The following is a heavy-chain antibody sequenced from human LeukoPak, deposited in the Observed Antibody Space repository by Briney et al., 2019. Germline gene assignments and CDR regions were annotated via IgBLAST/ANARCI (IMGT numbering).Heavy chain of an antibody. CDR1: GFTFGSQW. V-gene: IGHV3-7*01. CDR3: AALDTAMAPLPD. J-gene: IGHJ4*02. CDR2: IKKDGSER. Sequence: PGGSLRLSCAASGFTFGSQWMSWVRQAPGKGLEWVACIKKDGSERYYVDSVKGRFTISRDNAKNSLYLQMNSLRAEDTAVYYCAALDTAMAPLPDWGQGTLVTVSS. D-gene: IGHD5-18*01.